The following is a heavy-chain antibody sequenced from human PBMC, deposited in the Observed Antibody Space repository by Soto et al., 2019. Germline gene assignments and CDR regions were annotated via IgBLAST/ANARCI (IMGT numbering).Heavy chain of an antibody. D-gene: IGHD2-21*02. CDR2: IYQSGST. Sequence: SETLSLTCAVSGGSISSGSYAWAWIRQPPGKGLEWVGYIYQSGSTYYNPSLKSRVTIAADRSKNQFSLNLASVTAADTAVYYCARSYSGGDAYFDYWGQGTVVTVSS. CDR3: ARSYSGGDAYFDY. CDR1: GGSISSGSYA. V-gene: IGHV4-30-2*01. J-gene: IGHJ4*02.